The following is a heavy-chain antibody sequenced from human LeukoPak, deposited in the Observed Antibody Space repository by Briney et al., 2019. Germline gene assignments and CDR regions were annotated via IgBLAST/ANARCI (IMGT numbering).Heavy chain of an antibody. CDR3: AKGVELRAFGDAFDI. CDR2: ITGSGGST. J-gene: IGHJ3*02. D-gene: IGHD1-26*01. CDR1: GFTFSSYA. Sequence: GGSLRLSFSASGFTFSSYAMTWVRQAPGKGLEWVSTITGSGGSTYYADSVKGRFTISRDNSKNTLYLQMNSLRAEDTAVYYCAKGVELRAFGDAFDIWGQGTMVTVSS. V-gene: IGHV3-23*01.